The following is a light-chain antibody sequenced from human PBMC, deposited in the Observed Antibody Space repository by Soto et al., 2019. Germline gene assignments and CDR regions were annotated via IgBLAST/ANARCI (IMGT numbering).Light chain of an antibody. CDR2: DVS. CDR3: SSYTSSTWV. CDR1: SSDVGGYNY. J-gene: IGLJ1*01. V-gene: IGLV2-14*01. Sequence: QSVLTQPASVSGSPGQSITISCTGTSSDVGGYNYVSWYQQHPGKAPKLMIYDVSNRPSGVSNRFSGSTSGNTASLTISGLQAEDEADYYCSSYTSSTWVFGTGTKVTVL.